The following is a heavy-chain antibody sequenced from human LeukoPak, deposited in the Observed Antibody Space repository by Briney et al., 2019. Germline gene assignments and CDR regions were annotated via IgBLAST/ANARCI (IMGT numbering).Heavy chain of an antibody. Sequence: GGSLRLSCAASGFTFNKYWMSWVRQAPGKGLEWVATIKTDGSQKYYVDSVKGRFSISRDNSKNTLYVQMKSLRAEDTAVYYCAKDFVVVPGNVNYFDYWGQGTLVTVSS. J-gene: IGHJ4*02. CDR3: AKDFVVVPGNVNYFDY. CDR2: IKTDGSQK. D-gene: IGHD2-21*02. V-gene: IGHV3-7*03. CDR1: GFTFNKYW.